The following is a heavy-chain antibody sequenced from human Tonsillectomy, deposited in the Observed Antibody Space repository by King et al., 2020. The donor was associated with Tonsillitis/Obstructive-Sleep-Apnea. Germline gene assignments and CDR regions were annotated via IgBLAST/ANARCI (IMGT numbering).Heavy chain of an antibody. CDR1: GGSFSGYY. V-gene: IGHV4-34*01. J-gene: IGHJ4*02. CDR3: ARGEDFWSGPHDY. CDR2: INHSGST. Sequence: VQLQQWGAGLLKPSETLSLTCAVYGGSFSGYYWSWIRQPPGKGLEWIGEINHSGSTNYNPSLKSRGTISVDTSKNQFSLKLSSVTAADTAVYYCARGEDFWSGPHDYWGQGTLVTVSS. D-gene: IGHD3-3*01.